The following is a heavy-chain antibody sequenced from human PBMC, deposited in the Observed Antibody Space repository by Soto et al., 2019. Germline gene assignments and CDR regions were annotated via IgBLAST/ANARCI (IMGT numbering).Heavy chain of an antibody. J-gene: IGHJ3*02. D-gene: IGHD3-16*01. CDR1: GFTFSVSA. CDR2: IRNKADNYAT. Sequence: VQLEESGGGLVQPGGSLKLSCAASGFTFSVSAMHWVRQASGKGLEWVGRIRNKADNYATAYAASVKGRFTISRDDSTNTTYLQISSLKIEDTAVYYGTRHRIISANHMITVISNNGFDIWGLGTIFTVSS. CDR3: TRHRIISANHMITVISNNGFDI. V-gene: IGHV3-73*01.